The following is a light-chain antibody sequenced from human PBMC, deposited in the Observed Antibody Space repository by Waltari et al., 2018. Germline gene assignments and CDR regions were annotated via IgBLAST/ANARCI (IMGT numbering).Light chain of an antibody. Sequence: DIQMTQSPSSVSASVGDGVTITCRASRDISTWLAWYQQKPGKTPNLLIYDGYTLQSGVPSRFSGSGSGTVFTLTISSLQPEDFATYYCQQYHSYPLTFGGGTKVEVK. CDR1: RDISTW. CDR3: QQYHSYPLT. J-gene: IGKJ4*01. CDR2: DGY. V-gene: IGKV1D-16*01.